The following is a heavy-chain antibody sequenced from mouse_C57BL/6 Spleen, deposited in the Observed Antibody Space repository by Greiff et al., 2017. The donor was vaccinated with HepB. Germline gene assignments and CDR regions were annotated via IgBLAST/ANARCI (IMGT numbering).Heavy chain of an antibody. Sequence: DVQLVESGGGLVQPKGSLKLSCAASGFSFNTYAMNWVRQAPGKGLEWVARIRSKSNNYATYYADSVKDRFTISRDDSESMLYLQMNNLKTEDTAMYYCVRQRDGYDVDYAMDYWGQGTSVTVSS. D-gene: IGHD2-2*01. V-gene: IGHV10-1*01. J-gene: IGHJ4*01. CDR3: VRQRDGYDVDYAMDY. CDR1: GFSFNTYA. CDR2: IRSKSNNYAT.